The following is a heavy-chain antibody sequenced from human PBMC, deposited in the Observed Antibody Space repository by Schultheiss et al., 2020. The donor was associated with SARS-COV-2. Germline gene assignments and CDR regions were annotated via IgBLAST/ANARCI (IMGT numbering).Heavy chain of an antibody. J-gene: IGHJ6*02. CDR3: AREPPPYYYGMDV. Sequence: GGSLRLSCAASGFTFSHYGMHWVRQAPGKGLEWVSAISGSGGSTYYADSVKGRFTISRDNSKNTLYLHMNSLRAEDTAVYYCAREPPPYYYGMDVWGQGTTVTVSS. CDR2: ISGSGGST. CDR1: GFTFSHYG. V-gene: IGHV3-NL1*01.